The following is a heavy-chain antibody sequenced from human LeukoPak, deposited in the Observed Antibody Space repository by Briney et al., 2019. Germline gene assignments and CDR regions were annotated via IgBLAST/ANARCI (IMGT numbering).Heavy chain of an antibody. CDR1: GITFSNYA. Sequence: SGGSLRLSCVASGITFSNYAVSWVRQAPEEGLDWVSVISGSAHKIRYADSVKGRFTISRDNSENIVYLQMNNLRAEDTAVYYCAGRVTGYSSGYVYWGQGTLVTVSS. D-gene: IGHD5-18*01. V-gene: IGHV3-23*01. J-gene: IGHJ4*02. CDR3: AGRVTGYSSGYVY. CDR2: ISGSAHKI.